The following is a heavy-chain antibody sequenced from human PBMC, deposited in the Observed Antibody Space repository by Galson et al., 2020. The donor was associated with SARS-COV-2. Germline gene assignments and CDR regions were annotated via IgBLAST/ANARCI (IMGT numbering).Heavy chain of an antibody. J-gene: IGHJ4*02. CDR2: ISYDGSHK. CDR1: GFTFSSYA. D-gene: IGHD3-10*01. Sequence: GESLKISCAASGFTFSSYAMHWVRQARGKGLEWVAVISYDGSHKYYADSVKGRFTISRDNSKNTLYLQMNSLRAEDTAVYYCARESLWFGDPQSFDYWGQGTLVTVSS. V-gene: IGHV3-30*04. CDR3: ARESLWFGDPQSFDY.